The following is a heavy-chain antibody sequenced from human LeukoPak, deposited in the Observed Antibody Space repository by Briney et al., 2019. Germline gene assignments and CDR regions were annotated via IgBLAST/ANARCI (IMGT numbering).Heavy chain of an antibody. J-gene: IGHJ4*02. Sequence: GGSLRLSCAASGITFSSYAITWVRQAPGKGLEWVSTISSTGGTTYHADSVQGRFTISRDNFKNTLFLEMNSLRAEDTAVYYCAATVAYTSGWYYWGQGSLVPVSS. D-gene: IGHD6-19*01. CDR2: ISSTGGTT. CDR3: AATVAYTSGWYY. V-gene: IGHV3-23*01. CDR1: GITFSSYA.